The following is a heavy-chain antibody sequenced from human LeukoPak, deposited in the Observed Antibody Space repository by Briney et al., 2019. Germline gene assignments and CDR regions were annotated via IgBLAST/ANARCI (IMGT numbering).Heavy chain of an antibody. V-gene: IGHV6-1*01. CDR2: TYYRSKWYN. CDR3: ARGGPNRGYDWDYFDY. CDR1: GDSVSSNSAA. Sequence: SQTLSLTCAISGDSVSSNSAAWNWIRQSPSRGLEWLGRTYYRSKWYNDYAVSVKSRITINPDTSKSQSSLQLNSVTPEDTAVYYCARGGPNRGYDWDYFDYWGQGTLVTVSS. D-gene: IGHD5-12*01. J-gene: IGHJ4*02.